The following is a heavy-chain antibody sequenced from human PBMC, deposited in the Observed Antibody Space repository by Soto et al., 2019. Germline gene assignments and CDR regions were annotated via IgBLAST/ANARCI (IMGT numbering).Heavy chain of an antibody. CDR2: ISYDGSNK. CDR1: GFTFSSYA. Sequence: QVQLVESGGGVVQPGRSLRLSCAASGFTFSSYAMHWVRQAPGKGLEWVAVISYDGSNKYYADSVKGRFTISRDNSKNTLYLQMNSLRAEDTAVYYCASSGWPTGLPDYWGQGTLVTVSS. J-gene: IGHJ4*02. D-gene: IGHD6-19*01. V-gene: IGHV3-30-3*01. CDR3: ASSGWPTGLPDY.